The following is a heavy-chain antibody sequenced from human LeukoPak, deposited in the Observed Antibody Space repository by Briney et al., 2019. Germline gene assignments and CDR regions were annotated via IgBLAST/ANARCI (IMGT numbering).Heavy chain of an antibody. J-gene: IGHJ3*02. V-gene: IGHV3-48*01. Sequence: GGSLRLSCAASGFTCSRYSMNWVRQAPGKGLEWISYISSSSSTIYYADSVKGRFTISRDNAKNSLFLQMNSLRAEDTAVYYCARDLRPYSGYDNLAFDIWGQGTMVTVSS. D-gene: IGHD5-12*01. CDR2: ISSSSSTI. CDR1: GFTCSRYS. CDR3: ARDLRPYSGYDNLAFDI.